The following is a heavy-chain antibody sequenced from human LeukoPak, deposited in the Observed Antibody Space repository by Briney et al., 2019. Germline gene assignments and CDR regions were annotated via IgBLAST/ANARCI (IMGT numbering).Heavy chain of an antibody. CDR3: ARRRYCSSTSCHLIYYYYYGMDV. CDR2: ISSSGSTI. CDR1: GFTFSDYY. J-gene: IGHJ6*02. Sequence: GGSLRLSCAASGFTFSDYYMSWIRQAPGKGLEWVSYISSSGSTIYYADSVKGRFTISRDNAKNTLYLQMNSLRAGDTAVYYCARRRYCSSTSCHLIYYYYYGMDVWGQGTTVTVSS. D-gene: IGHD2-2*01. V-gene: IGHV3-11*01.